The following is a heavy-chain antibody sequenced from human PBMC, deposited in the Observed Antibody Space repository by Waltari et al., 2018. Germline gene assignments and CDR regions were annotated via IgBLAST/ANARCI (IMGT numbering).Heavy chain of an antibody. Sequence: EEQLVESGGGLVQPGESLRLSCEASDFLFIDYWLTWDRQAPGKGLEWVANTKTDGTEKNYVNSVKRRFTISRDNAKNSLSLQMDSLRAEDTAVYYCARLWNGPDCWGQGTLVTVSS. J-gene: IGHJ4*02. CDR2: TKTDGTEK. CDR1: DFLFIDYW. V-gene: IGHV3-7*03. D-gene: IGHD1-1*01. CDR3: ARLWNGPDC.